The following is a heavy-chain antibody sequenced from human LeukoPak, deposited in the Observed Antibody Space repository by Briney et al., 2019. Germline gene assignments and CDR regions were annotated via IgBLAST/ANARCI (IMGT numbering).Heavy chain of an antibody. CDR3: AGGRSSSWYGDAFDI. CDR1: GGSISSGSYY. CDR2: IYTSGST. V-gene: IGHV4-61*02. Sequence: SETLSLTCTGSGGSISSGSYYWSWIRQPAGKGLEWIGRIYTSGSTNYNPSLKSRVTISVDTSKNQFSLKLSSVTAADTAVYYCAGGRSSSWYGDAFDIWGQGTMVTVSS. D-gene: IGHD6-13*01. J-gene: IGHJ3*02.